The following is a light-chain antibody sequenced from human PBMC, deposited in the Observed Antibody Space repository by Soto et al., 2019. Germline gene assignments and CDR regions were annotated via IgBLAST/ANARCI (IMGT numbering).Light chain of an antibody. J-gene: IGLJ2*01. V-gene: IGLV2-14*01. CDR1: SSDVGGYNY. CDR3: SSYTRSSTLYVL. Sequence: QSALTQPASVSWSPGQSITISCTGTSSDVGGYNYVSWYQQHPGKAPKLMIYDVSNRPSGVSNRFSGSKSGNTASLTISGLQAEDEADYYCSSYTRSSTLYVLFGGGTQLTVL. CDR2: DVS.